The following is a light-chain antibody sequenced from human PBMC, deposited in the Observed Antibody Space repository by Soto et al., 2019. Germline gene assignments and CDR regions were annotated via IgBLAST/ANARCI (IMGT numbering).Light chain of an antibody. CDR3: QQSYSTQYT. CDR2: AAS. V-gene: IGKV1-39*01. CDR1: QSISSY. J-gene: IGKJ2*01. Sequence: DIQMTQSPSSLSASVGDRVTITCRASQSISSYLNWYQQKPGKAPKLLIYAASSLQSGVPSRFSGSGSGTDFTLTISSLQPEDFGTYYCQQSYSTQYTFGQGTKLEIK.